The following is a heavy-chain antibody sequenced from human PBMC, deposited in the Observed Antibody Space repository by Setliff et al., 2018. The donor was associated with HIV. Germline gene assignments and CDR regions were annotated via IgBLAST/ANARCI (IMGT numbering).Heavy chain of an antibody. CDR1: GYTFSGYY. V-gene: IGHV1-18*04. CDR3: ARGLLERRPHSSYYMDV. J-gene: IGHJ6*03. D-gene: IGHD1-1*01. Sequence: ASVKVSCKASGYTFSGYYIHWVRQAPGQGLEYLGWIGTYSGNTDYAQSVQGRVTMTRDTSTGTVYMELSSLRSEDTAVYYCARGLLERRPHSSYYMDVWGKGTTVTVSS. CDR2: IGTYSGNT.